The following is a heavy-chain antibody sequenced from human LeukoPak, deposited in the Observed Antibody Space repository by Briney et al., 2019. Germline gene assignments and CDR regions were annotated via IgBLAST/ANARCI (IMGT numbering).Heavy chain of an antibody. CDR3: TTDRMIYATNWAVSWFDP. CDR1: GIIFPNAW. Sequence: GGSLRLSCAASGIIFPNAWLTWVRQAPGKGREGVGRVKTKGDGGVAEYAAPVKSRFTISRDDSTKTLYLQMNRLKTEDTAVYYCTTDRMIYATNWAVSWFDPWGQGTLVTVSS. CDR2: VKTKGDGGVA. D-gene: IGHD2-8*01. V-gene: IGHV3-15*01. J-gene: IGHJ5*02.